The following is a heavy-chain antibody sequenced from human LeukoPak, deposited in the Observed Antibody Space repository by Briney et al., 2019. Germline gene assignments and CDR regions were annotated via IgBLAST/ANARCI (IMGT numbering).Heavy chain of an antibody. D-gene: IGHD3-3*01. V-gene: IGHV1-69*01. CDR3: ARPRTYYDFWRGYPPFDY. CDR1: GGTLTNYA. Sequence: GSSVKVSCKASGGTLTNYAISWVRQAPGQGLEWMGGIITNYGTTNYAQKYQGRVTITADESTTTVYMELSSLRSEDTAVYYCARPRTYYDFWRGYPPFDYWGQGTLVTV. CDR2: IITNYGTT. J-gene: IGHJ4*02.